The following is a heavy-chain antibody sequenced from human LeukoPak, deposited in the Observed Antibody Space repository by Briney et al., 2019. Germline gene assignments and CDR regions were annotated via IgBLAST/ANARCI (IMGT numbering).Heavy chain of an antibody. CDR2: ISSSGSTI. D-gene: IGHD2-8*01. V-gene: IGHV3-48*03. CDR1: GFSFSSYE. J-gene: IGHJ3*02. Sequence: GGSLRLSCAASGFSFSSYEMNWVRQAPGKGLEWVSYISSSGSTIYYADSVKGRFTISRDNAKNSLYLQMNSLRAEDTAVYYCARRVAPQWYALDIWGQGTMVTVSS. CDR3: ARRVAPQWYALDI.